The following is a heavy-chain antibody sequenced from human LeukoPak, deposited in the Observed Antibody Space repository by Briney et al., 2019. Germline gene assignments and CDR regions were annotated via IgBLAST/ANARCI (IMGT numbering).Heavy chain of an antibody. CDR3: ATSTTALAGLIDY. D-gene: IGHD2-21*02. V-gene: IGHV3-9*01. Sequence: PGGSLRLSCAASGFTFSSYSINWVRQAPGQGLEWVSGISWNSGSIGYADSVKSRFTISRDNAKNTLYLQMNSLRAEDTAVYYSATSTTALAGLIDYWGQGTLVTVSS. J-gene: IGHJ4*02. CDR2: ISWNSGSI. CDR1: GFTFSSYS.